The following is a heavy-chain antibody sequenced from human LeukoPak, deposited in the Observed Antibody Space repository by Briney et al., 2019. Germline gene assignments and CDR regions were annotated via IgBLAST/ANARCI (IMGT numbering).Heavy chain of an antibody. CDR1: GFTFSSYW. CDR3: AREDRCSSSSCYTLSDYYYYMDV. J-gene: IGHJ6*03. Sequence: AGGSLRLSCAASGFTFSSYWMSWVRQAPGKGLEWVANIKQDGSEKYYVDSVKGRFTISRDNAKNSLYLQMNSLRAEDTAVYYCAREDRCSSSSCYTLSDYYYYMDVWGKGTTVTVSS. D-gene: IGHD2-2*02. CDR2: IKQDGSEK. V-gene: IGHV3-7*01.